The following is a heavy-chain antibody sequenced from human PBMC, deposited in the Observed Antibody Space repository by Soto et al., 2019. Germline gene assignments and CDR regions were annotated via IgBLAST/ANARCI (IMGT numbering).Heavy chain of an antibody. CDR2: IYYSGST. V-gene: IGHV4-39*01. Sequence: PSETLSLTCTVSGGSISSSSYYWGWIRQPPGKGLEWIGSIYYSGSTYYNPSLKSRVTISVDTSRNQFSLKLSSVTATDTAVYYCARHTGGDGYYFDYWGQGTLVTVSS. CDR3: ARHTGGDGYYFDY. CDR1: GGSISSSSYY. J-gene: IGHJ4*02. D-gene: IGHD4-17*01.